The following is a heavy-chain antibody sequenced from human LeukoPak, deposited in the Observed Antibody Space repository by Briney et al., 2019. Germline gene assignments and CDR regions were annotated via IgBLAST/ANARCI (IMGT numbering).Heavy chain of an antibody. Sequence: GGSLRLSCAASGFTFSSYEMNWVRQAPGKGLEWVSYISSSGSTIHYADSVKARFTISRDNAKNSLSLQMNSLRAEDTAVYYCVRDGGVSGYDLLDYWGQGTLVTVSS. V-gene: IGHV3-48*03. D-gene: IGHD5-12*01. CDR2: ISSSGSTI. CDR1: GFTFSSYE. CDR3: VRDGGVSGYDLLDY. J-gene: IGHJ4*02.